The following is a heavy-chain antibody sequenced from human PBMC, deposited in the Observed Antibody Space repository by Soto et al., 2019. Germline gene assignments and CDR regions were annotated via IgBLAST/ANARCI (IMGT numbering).Heavy chain of an antibody. J-gene: IGHJ4*02. CDR2: IIPIFATA. D-gene: IGHD3-22*01. CDR3: ARGNGLTGGY. CDR1: GGTFSSYA. V-gene: IGHV1-69*13. Sequence: SVKVSCKASGGTFSSYAINWVRQAPGQGLEWMGGIIPIFATADYAQKFQGRVTITADESTSTAYMELSSLRSDDTAVYYCARGNGLTGGYWGQGTLVTVSS.